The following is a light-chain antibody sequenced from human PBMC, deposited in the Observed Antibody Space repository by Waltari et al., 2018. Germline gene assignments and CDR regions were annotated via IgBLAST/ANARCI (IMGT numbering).Light chain of an antibody. CDR3: CTFTSSGTWV. CDR1: SDVGNYHL. J-gene: IGLJ2*01. V-gene: IGLV2-23*01. Sequence: QSALTQPASVSGSPGQSITISCTSDVGNYHLVSWYQQRPGTAPKLSIYGATKRPSGGSYRFSGSKSVTTASLTISGLQAEDEADYYCCTFTSSGTWVFGGGTKLTVL. CDR2: GAT.